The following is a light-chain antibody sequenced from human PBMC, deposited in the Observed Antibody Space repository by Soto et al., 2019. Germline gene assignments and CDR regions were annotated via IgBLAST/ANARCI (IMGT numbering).Light chain of an antibody. CDR2: GAS. Sequence: EIVLTHSPGTLSFSPLERATLSFSSSQSVTTNLAWYQQKPGQAPRLLIYGASTRATGIPARFSGSGSGKEFTLTISSLQSEDSAVYYCQQYNNWVTFGGGTKVDIK. CDR1: QSVTTN. J-gene: IGKJ4*01. V-gene: IGKV3D-15*01. CDR3: QQYNNWVT.